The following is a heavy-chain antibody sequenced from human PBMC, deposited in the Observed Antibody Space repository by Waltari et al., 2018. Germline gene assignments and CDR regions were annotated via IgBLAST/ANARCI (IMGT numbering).Heavy chain of an antibody. V-gene: IGHV4-4*07. D-gene: IGHD6-6*01. CDR1: DGSINNYY. CDR3: ARGERSSSKRGYYYYFMDV. J-gene: IGHJ6*03. Sequence: QVQLQESGPGLVKPSETLSLTCTVSDGSINNYYWNWIRQPAGKGLEWIGRFTTTGSTDPNPSLQGRVTMSLDTSKNHFSLRLTSVTVADTAVYFCARGERSSSKRGYYYYFMDVWGKGITVTVSS. CDR2: FTTTGST.